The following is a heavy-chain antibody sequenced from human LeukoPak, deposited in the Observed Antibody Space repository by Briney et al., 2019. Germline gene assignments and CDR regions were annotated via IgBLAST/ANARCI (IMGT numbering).Heavy chain of an antibody. CDR2: INWNGGST. V-gene: IGHV3-20*04. CDR1: GFTFDGYG. Sequence: GGSLRLSCAASGFTFDGYGMSWVRQAPGKGLEWVSGINWNGGSTGYADSVKGRFTISRDNAKNSLYLQMNSLRAEDTALYYCARLLYCSSTSCYLTGKYYFDYWGQGTLVTVSS. D-gene: IGHD2-2*01. J-gene: IGHJ4*02. CDR3: ARLLYCSSTSCYLTGKYYFDY.